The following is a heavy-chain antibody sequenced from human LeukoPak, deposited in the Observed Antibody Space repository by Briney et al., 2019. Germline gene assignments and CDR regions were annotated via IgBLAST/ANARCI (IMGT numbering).Heavy chain of an antibody. D-gene: IGHD2-15*01. CDR2: INPNSGGT. V-gene: IGHV1-2*02. CDR1: GYTFTGYY. Sequence: ASVKVSCKASGYTFTGYYMHWVRQAPGQGLEWMGWINPNSGGTNYAQKFQGRVTMTRDTSISTAYMELSRLRSDDTAVYYCARGIPIGYCSGGSCQDAFDIWGQGTMVTVSS. CDR3: ARGIPIGYCSGGSCQDAFDI. J-gene: IGHJ3*02.